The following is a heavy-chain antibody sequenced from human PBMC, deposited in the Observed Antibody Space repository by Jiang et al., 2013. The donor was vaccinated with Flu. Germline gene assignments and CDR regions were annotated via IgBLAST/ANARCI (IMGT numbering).Heavy chain of an antibody. CDR2: IDPSDSYT. CDR3: ARQIRRWLQPNDAFDI. Sequence: GAEVKKPGESLRISCKGSGYSFTSYWISWVRQMPGKGLEWMGRIDPSDSYTNYSPSFQGHVTISADKSISTAYLQWSSLKASDTAMYYCARQIRRWLQPNDAFDIWGQGTMVTVSS. J-gene: IGHJ3*02. D-gene: IGHD5-24*01. CDR1: GYSFTSYW. V-gene: IGHV5-10-1*01.